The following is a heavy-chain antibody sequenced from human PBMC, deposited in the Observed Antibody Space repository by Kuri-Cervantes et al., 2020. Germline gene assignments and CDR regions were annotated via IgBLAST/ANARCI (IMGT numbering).Heavy chain of an antibody. D-gene: IGHD2-15*01. J-gene: IGHJ5*02. CDR3: ASYCSGGSCYLGYNWFDP. CDR1: GGSISSSSYY. V-gene: IGHV4-39*07. CDR2: IYYSGTT. Sequence: SETLSLTCTVSGGSISSSSYYWGWIRQPPGKGLEWIGSIYYSGTTYYNPSLKSRVTISVDMSNNQFSLKLSSVTAADTAVYYCASYCSGGSCYLGYNWFDPWGQGTLVTVSS.